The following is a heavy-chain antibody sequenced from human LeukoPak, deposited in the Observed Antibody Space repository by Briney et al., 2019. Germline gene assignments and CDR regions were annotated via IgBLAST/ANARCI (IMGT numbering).Heavy chain of an antibody. V-gene: IGHV3-30*02. CDR2: IRYDGSNK. J-gene: IGHJ4*02. CDR1: GFSFSSYG. D-gene: IGHD3-22*01. Sequence: GGSLRLSCVASGFSFSSYGMHWVRQAPGKGLEWVAFIRYDGSNKYYADSVKGRFTISRDNSKNTLYLQMNSLRVEDTALYYCAKYYHENSGASPLDYWGQGTRVTVSS. CDR3: AKYYHENSGASPLDY.